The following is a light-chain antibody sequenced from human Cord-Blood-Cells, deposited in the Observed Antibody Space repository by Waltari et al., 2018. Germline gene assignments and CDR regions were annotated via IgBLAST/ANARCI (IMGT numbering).Light chain of an antibody. CDR1: QSISSY. V-gene: IGKV1-39*01. J-gene: IGKJ5*01. CDR3: QQSYSTPIT. CDR2: AAS. Sequence: DIQMTQSPSSLSASVGDIVTITCRASQSISSYLNWYQQKPGKAPKLLIYAASSFQSGVPSRFSGSGSGTDFTLTISSLQPEDFATYYCQQSYSTPITFGQGTRLEIK.